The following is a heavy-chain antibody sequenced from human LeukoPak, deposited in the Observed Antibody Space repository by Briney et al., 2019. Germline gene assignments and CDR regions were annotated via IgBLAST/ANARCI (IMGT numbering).Heavy chain of an antibody. Sequence: GSLRLSCAASGFTFSSYGMHWVRQAPGKGLEWVAVISYDGSNKYYADSVKGRFTISRDNAKNSLYLEMSSLRGEDTALYYCARDTPPRIPAIYYDAFDIWGQGTMVTVPP. D-gene: IGHD2-2*01. J-gene: IGHJ3*02. V-gene: IGHV3-30*03. CDR2: ISYDGSNK. CDR1: GFTFSSYG. CDR3: ARDTPPRIPAIYYDAFDI.